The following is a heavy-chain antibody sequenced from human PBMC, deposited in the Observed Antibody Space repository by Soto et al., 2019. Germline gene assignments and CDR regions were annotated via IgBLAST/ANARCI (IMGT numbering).Heavy chain of an antibody. D-gene: IGHD4-17*01. CDR2: ISAYNGNT. J-gene: IGHJ4*02. V-gene: IGHV1-18*01. CDR1: GYTFTSYG. Sequence: ASVKVSCKASGYTFTSYGISWVRQAPGQGLEWMGWISAYNGNTNYAQKLQGRVTMTTDTSTSTAYMELRSLRSDDTAVYYCGRGTFYGDYVWYFDYWGQGTRVTVSS. CDR3: GRGTFYGDYVWYFDY.